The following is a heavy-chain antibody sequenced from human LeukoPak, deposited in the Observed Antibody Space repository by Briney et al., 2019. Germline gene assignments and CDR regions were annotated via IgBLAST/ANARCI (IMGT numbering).Heavy chain of an antibody. J-gene: IGHJ3*02. V-gene: IGHV4-30-2*01. CDR2: IYHSGST. D-gene: IGHD3-16*01. CDR3: GRGGGIDAFDI. CDR1: GGSISSGGYS. Sequence: SETLSLTCAVSGGSISSGGYSWSWIRQPPGKGLEWIGYIYHSGSTYYNPSLKSRVTISVDRSKNQFSLKLSSVTAADTAVYYCGRGGGIDAFDIWGQGTMVTVSS.